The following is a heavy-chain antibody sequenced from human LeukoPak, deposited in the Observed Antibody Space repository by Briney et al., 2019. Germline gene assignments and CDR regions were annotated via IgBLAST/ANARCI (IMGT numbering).Heavy chain of an antibody. Sequence: QTGGSLRLSCATSGFTFSTYAMSWVRQAPGKGLDWVSVISGSGDYTNHADSVRGRFTMSRDNTKNSLYLQMNSLRAEDTALYYCAKDISGGYGSGSYPLDYWGQGTLVTVSS. CDR2: ISGSGDYT. D-gene: IGHD3-10*01. CDR1: GFTFSTYA. J-gene: IGHJ4*02. V-gene: IGHV3-23*01. CDR3: AKDISGGYGSGSYPLDY.